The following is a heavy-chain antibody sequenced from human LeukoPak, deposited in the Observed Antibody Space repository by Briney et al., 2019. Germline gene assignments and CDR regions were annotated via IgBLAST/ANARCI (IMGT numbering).Heavy chain of an antibody. V-gene: IGHV4-39*07. CDR1: GGSLSRSSYY. Sequence: SETLSLTCTVSGGSLSRSSYYWGWIRQPPGKGLEWIGSIYYSGSTNYNPSLKSRVTISVDTSKNQFSLKLSSVTAADTAVYYCARVAYGDHGGYFDYWGQGTLVTVSS. J-gene: IGHJ4*02. CDR3: ARVAYGDHGGYFDY. CDR2: IYYSGST. D-gene: IGHD4-17*01.